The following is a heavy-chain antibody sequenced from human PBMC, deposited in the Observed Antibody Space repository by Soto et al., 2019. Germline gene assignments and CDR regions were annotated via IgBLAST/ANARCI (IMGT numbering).Heavy chain of an antibody. CDR1: GFTFSSYA. CDR2: ISGSGGST. Sequence: GGSLRLSCAASGFTFSSYAMSWVRQAPGKGLEWVSAISGSGGSTYYADSVKGRFTISRDNSKNTLYLQMNSLRAEDTAVYYCAKVLSQYYDFWSGSFDYWGQGTLVTVSS. J-gene: IGHJ4*02. V-gene: IGHV3-23*01. CDR3: AKVLSQYYDFWSGSFDY. D-gene: IGHD3-3*01.